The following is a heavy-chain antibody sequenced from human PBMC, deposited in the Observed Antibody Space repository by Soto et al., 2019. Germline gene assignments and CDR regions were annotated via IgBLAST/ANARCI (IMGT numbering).Heavy chain of an antibody. V-gene: IGHV4-59*01. Sequence: SESLSLTCTVTGGTIYTYYWSLIRQPPGKGLEWIGYIYYSGSTYYNPSLKSRVTISVDTSKNQFSLKLSSVTAADTAVYYCARGQPSYRDFWSGYYTHYYYYGMDVWGQGTTVTVSS. CDR2: IYYSGST. CDR3: ARGQPSYRDFWSGYYTHYYYYGMDV. D-gene: IGHD3-3*01. J-gene: IGHJ6*02. CDR1: GGTIYTYY.